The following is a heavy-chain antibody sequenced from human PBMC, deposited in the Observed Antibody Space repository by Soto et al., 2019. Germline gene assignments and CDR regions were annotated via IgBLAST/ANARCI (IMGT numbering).Heavy chain of an antibody. CDR2: INPGNGDT. Sequence: GASVKVSCKTSGYSFTKYGLHWVRQAPGQRLEWMGWINPGNGDTKYSQKFQGRVTITRDTSATTAYMELSSLRSEDSAMFYCARTDCSSTSCYNYYYYGMDVWGQGTTVTVSS. J-gene: IGHJ6*02. CDR1: GYSFTKYG. V-gene: IGHV1-3*01. CDR3: ARTDCSSTSCYNYYYYGMDV. D-gene: IGHD2-2*01.